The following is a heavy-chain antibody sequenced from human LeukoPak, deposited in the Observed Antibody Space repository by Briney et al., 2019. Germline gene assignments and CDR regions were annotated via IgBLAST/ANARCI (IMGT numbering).Heavy chain of an antibody. CDR3: AKGSQLWPGGYFDY. Sequence: PGGSLRLSCAASGFTFSSCAMSWVRQAPGKGLEWVSVFSGNGGNTYYADSVRGRFTISRDNSKNTLSLQMNSLRAEDTAVYYCAKGSQLWPGGYFDYWGQGTLVTVSS. CDR1: GFTFSSCA. J-gene: IGHJ4*02. V-gene: IGHV3-23*01. D-gene: IGHD3-16*01. CDR2: FSGNGGNT.